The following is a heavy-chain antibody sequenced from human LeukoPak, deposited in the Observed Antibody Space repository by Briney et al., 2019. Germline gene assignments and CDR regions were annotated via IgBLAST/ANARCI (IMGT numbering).Heavy chain of an antibody. D-gene: IGHD1-1*01. CDR2: INPNSGGT. CDR1: GYTFTGYY. J-gene: IGHJ5*02. V-gene: IGHV1-2*04. Sequence: ASMKVSCKASGYTFTGYYMHWVRQAPGQGLEWMGWINPNSGGTNYAQKFQGWVTMTRDTSISTAYMELSRLRSDDTAVYYCARDGGTTGTDNWFDPWGQGTLVTVSS. CDR3: ARDGGTTGTDNWFDP.